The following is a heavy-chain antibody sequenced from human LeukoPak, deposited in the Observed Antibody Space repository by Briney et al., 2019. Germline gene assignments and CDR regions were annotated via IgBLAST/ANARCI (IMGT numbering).Heavy chain of an antibody. CDR1: GYTLTGYY. D-gene: IGHD2-2*01. CDR3: ARGRCSSRSCYLFDY. CDR2: INPNSGGT. Sequence: ASVKVSCKAAGYTLTGYYMHWVRQAPGQGLEWMGWINPNSGGTSYAQKFQGRVTMTRNTSISTAYMELSRLRSDDTAVYYCARGRCSSRSCYLFDYWGQGTLVTVSS. V-gene: IGHV1-2*02. J-gene: IGHJ4*02.